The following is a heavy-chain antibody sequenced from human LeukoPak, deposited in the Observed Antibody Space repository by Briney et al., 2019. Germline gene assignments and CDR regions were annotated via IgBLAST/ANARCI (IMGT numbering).Heavy chain of an antibody. V-gene: IGHV4-31*03. Sequence: SETLPLTCTFSGGSISSGGYYWSWIRQHPGKGLEWIGYIYYSGGTYYNPSLKSRVTISVDTSKNQFSLKLSSVTAADTAVYYCARSPSRHDYVWGSYRVDAFDIWGQGTMVTVSS. CDR3: ARSPSRHDYVWGSYRVDAFDI. J-gene: IGHJ3*02. CDR2: IYYSGGT. CDR1: GGSISSGGYY. D-gene: IGHD3-16*02.